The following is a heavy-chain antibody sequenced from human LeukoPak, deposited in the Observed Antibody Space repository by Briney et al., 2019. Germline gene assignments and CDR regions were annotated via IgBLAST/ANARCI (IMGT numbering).Heavy chain of an antibody. V-gene: IGHV1-8*01. J-gene: IGHJ6*02. Sequence: ASVKVSCKASGYTFTSYDINWVRQATGQGLEWMGWMNPNSGNTGYAQKFQGRVTMTRNTPISTAYMELSSLRSEDTAVYYCARGLCSSWRNGVCSYYYGMDVWGQGTTVTVSS. D-gene: IGHD2-8*01. CDR2: MNPNSGNT. CDR3: ARGLCSSWRNGVCSYYYGMDV. CDR1: GYTFTSYD.